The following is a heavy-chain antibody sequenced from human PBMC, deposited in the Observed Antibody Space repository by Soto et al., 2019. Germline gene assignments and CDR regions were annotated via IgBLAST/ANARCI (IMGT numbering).Heavy chain of an antibody. CDR3: ARVYCSTTSCFINGMDI. CDR1: CYSISSGYN. V-gene: IGHV4-38-2*01. J-gene: IGHJ6*02. CDR2: ISHSGRT. Sequence: PSETLSLTCAVSCYSISSGYNWGWTRQPPGKGLEWIGTISHSGRTYYNPSLESRVTLSVDTSQNQLSLRLSSVTAADTAVYYCARVYCSTTSCFINGMDIWGHGTTVTVSS. D-gene: IGHD2-2*01.